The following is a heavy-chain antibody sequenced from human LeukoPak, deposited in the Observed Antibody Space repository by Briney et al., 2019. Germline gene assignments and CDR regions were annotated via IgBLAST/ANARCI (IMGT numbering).Heavy chain of an antibody. J-gene: IGHJ5*02. CDR1: GGTFTSYA. V-gene: IGHV1-69*04. D-gene: IGHD6-13*01. CDR2: IIPILGIA. CDR3: ARDGLPGIAAAGTSWFDP. Sequence: ASVKVSCKASGGTFTSYAMSWVRQAPGQGLEWMGRIIPILGIAKYAKKFQGRVTITADKSTSTAYMELSSLRSEDTAVYYCARDGLPGIAAAGTSWFDPWGQGTLVTVSS.